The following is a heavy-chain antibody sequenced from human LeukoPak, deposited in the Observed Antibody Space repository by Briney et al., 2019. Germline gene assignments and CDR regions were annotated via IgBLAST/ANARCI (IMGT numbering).Heavy chain of an antibody. CDR1: GLTFSVYW. Sequence: GGSLRLSCVASGLTFSVYWMSWVRQAPGKGLEWVANIKEDGSEKYYVDSVKGRFTISRDNAKNSLYLQMSSLRAEDTAVYYCARGRSWFAPWGQGTLVTVSS. J-gene: IGHJ5*02. CDR3: ARGRSWFAP. V-gene: IGHV3-7*01. CDR2: IKEDGSEK.